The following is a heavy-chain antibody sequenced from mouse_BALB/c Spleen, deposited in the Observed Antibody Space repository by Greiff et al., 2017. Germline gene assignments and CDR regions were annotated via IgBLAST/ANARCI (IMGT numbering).Heavy chain of an antibody. Sequence: EVKVVESGGGLVKPGGSLKLSCAASGFTFSDYYMYWVRQTPEKRLEWVATISDGGSYTYYPDSVKGRFTISRDNAKNNLYLQMSSLKSEDTAMYYCARGTDWYYFDYWGQGTTLTVSS. CDR3: ARGTDWYYFDY. CDR2: ISDGGSYT. CDR1: GFTFSDYY. D-gene: IGHD4-1*01. V-gene: IGHV5-4*02. J-gene: IGHJ2*01.